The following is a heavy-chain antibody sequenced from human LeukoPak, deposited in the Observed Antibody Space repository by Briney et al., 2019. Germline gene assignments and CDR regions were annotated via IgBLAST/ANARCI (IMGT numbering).Heavy chain of an antibody. CDR1: GYTFTSYG. CDR3: ARDPRFVVVVVAANFDY. Sequence: EASVKVSCKASGYTFTSYGICWVRQAPGQGLEWMGWISAYNGNTNYAQKLQGRVTMTTDTSTSTAYMELRSLRSDDTAVYYCARDPRFVVVVVAANFDYWGQGTLVTVSS. V-gene: IGHV1-18*01. J-gene: IGHJ4*02. CDR2: ISAYNGNT. D-gene: IGHD2-15*01.